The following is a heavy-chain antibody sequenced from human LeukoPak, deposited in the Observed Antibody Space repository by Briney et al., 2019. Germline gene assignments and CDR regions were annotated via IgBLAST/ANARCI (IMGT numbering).Heavy chain of an antibody. CDR1: GDSISGYY. CDR3: ARFGHHLVPNYYYVDL. J-gene: IGHJ2*01. D-gene: IGHD6-13*01. CDR2: IYNSVTT. V-gene: IGHV4-59*13. Sequence: SETLSLTCTVSGDSISGYYWSWFRQPPGKGLEWIAHIYNSVTTNYSPSLKSRVTISLDTSKNQISLKLSSVTAADTAVYYCARFGHHLVPNYYYVDLWGRGTLVTVSS.